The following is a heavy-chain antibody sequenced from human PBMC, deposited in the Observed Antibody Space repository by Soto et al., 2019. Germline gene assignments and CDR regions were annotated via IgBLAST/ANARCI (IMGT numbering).Heavy chain of an antibody. CDR3: EKGVIGRAPGLEY. CDR2: ISDGGDGS. V-gene: IGHV3-23*01. CDR1: GFTFSSYA. D-gene: IGHD4-17*01. Sequence: EVQVLESGGGLVQPGGSLRLSCAASGFTFSSYAMTWVLQAPGKGLEWISSISDGGDGSYYAGSVKGRFTLSRDNSKNTLALQMNSLRADDTAVYYCEKGVIGRAPGLEYWGQGTLVTVSS. J-gene: IGHJ4*02.